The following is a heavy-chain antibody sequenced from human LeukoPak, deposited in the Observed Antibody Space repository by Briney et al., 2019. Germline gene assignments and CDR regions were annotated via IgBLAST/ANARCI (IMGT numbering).Heavy chain of an antibody. CDR1: GGSISGYY. CDR2: VYTSGST. V-gene: IGHV4-4*07. D-gene: IGHD1-7*01. J-gene: IGHJ3*02. CDR3: ARLITGTTTAFDI. Sequence: SETLSLTCSVSGGSISGYYWTWLRQPAGKGLEWIGRVYTSGSTHYNPSLKTRLTMSVDTSKNQFSLKLSSVTAADTAVYYCARLITGTTTAFDIWGQGTMVTVSS.